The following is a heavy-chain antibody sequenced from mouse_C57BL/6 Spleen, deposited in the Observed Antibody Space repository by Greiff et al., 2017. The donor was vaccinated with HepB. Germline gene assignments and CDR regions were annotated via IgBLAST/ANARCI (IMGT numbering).Heavy chain of an antibody. CDR2: IDPETGGT. CDR1: GYTFTDYE. D-gene: IGHD2-3*01. CDR3: TRDGP. Sequence: QVQLKESGAELVRPGASVTLSCKASGYTFTDYEMHWVKQTPVHGLEWIGAIDPETGGTAYNQKFKGKAILTADKSSSTAYMELRSLTSEDSAVYYCTRDGPWGQGTLVTVSA. V-gene: IGHV1-15*01. J-gene: IGHJ3*01.